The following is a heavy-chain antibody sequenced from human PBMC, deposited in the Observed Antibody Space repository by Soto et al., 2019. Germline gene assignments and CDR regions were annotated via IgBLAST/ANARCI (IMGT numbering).Heavy chain of an antibody. Sequence: WGSLSLSWAASGFTFSSYAMHWVRQAPGKGLEWVAVISYDGSNKYYADSVKGRFTISRDNSKNTLYLQMNSLRAEDTAVYYCASPRKYCSGGSCYAFDYWGQGTLVTVSS. D-gene: IGHD2-15*01. J-gene: IGHJ4*02. CDR2: ISYDGSNK. CDR3: ASPRKYCSGGSCYAFDY. V-gene: IGHV3-30-3*01. CDR1: GFTFSSYA.